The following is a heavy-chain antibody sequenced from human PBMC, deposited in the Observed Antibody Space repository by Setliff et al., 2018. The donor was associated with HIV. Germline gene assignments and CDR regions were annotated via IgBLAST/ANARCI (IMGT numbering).Heavy chain of an antibody. CDR1: GFTFSRYA. J-gene: IGHJ4*02. CDR2: ISGSGIGS. D-gene: IGHD3-3*01. Sequence: GGSLRLSCAASGFTFSRYAMTWVRQAPGKGLEWVSAISGSGIGSYYPDSVKGRFTISRDNVKNSLYLQMNSLTAEDTAVYYCARDVSWRVRTYIDYWGQGALVTVSS. V-gene: IGHV3-23*01. CDR3: ARDVSWRVRTYIDY.